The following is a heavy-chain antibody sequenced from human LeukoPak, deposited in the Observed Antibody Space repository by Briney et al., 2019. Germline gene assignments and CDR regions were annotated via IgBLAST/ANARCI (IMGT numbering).Heavy chain of an antibody. V-gene: IGHV3-21*01. D-gene: IGHD4/OR15-4a*01. J-gene: IGHJ4*02. CDR1: GFTFSSYS. Sequence: GGSLRLSCAASGFTFSSYSMNWVRQAPGKGLEWVSSISSSSNFIYYADSVKGRFTISRDNAKNSLYLQMSSLRVEDTAVYYCARDATLVAFDYWGQGTLVSVSS. CDR2: ISSSSNFI. CDR3: ARDATLVAFDY.